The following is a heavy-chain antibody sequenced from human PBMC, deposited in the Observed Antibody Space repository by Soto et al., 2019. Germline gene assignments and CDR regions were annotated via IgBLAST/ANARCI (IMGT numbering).Heavy chain of an antibody. D-gene: IGHD1-1*01. J-gene: IGHJ4*02. CDR1: GITFDDYA. Sequence: PEGSLRISGTTSGITFDDYALSWFRQAPGKGLEWIAFLRSKVYGGTTEYAASVRGRFTISGDDSKTIAYLQMNSLKTDDTAVYYCTRWKESYSDYWGQGT. CDR3: TRWKESYSDY. V-gene: IGHV3-49*03. CDR2: LRSKVYGGTT.